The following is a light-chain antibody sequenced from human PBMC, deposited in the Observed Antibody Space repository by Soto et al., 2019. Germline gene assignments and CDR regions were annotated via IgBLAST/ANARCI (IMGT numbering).Light chain of an antibody. J-gene: IGLJ1*01. CDR1: SSDVGGYNY. Sequence: QSALTQPPSASGSPGQSVTISCTGTSSDVGGYNYVSWYQQHPGKAPKLMIYEVSNRPSGVPDRFSGSKSGNTASLTISGLQAEDEADYYCSSYTSSSTPYVVGTGTKVTVL. CDR2: EVS. V-gene: IGLV2-8*01. CDR3: SSYTSSSTPYV.